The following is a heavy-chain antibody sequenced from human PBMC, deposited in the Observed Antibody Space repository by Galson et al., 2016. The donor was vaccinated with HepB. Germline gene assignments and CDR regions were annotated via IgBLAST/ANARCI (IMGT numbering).Heavy chain of an antibody. Sequence: SVKVSCKASGVTFSTSAVQWVRQARGQHLEWIGWIVAGNGDTKYAQKFQERVTITRDMSTRTAYMELSSLTSADTAVYYCARDPENCSSTGCYYFDYWGQGTLVTVSS. J-gene: IGHJ4*02. CDR2: IVAGNGDT. D-gene: IGHD2-2*01. CDR1: GVTFSTSA. CDR3: ARDPENCSSTGCYYFDY. V-gene: IGHV1-58*01.